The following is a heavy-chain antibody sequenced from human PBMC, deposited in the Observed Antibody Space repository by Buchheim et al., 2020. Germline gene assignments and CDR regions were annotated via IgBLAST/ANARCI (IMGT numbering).Heavy chain of an antibody. Sequence: QVQLQQWGAGLLKPSETLSLTCAVYGGSFSDYYWSWIRQPPGKGLEWIGEINHSGSTNFNPSLKSRVTMSVDTSKKHFSLKLSSVTAADTAVYYCARDSERATVYWGQGNL. CDR3: ARDSERATVY. CDR2: INHSGST. V-gene: IGHV4-34*01. CDR1: GGSFSDYY. D-gene: IGHD1-26*01. J-gene: IGHJ4*02.